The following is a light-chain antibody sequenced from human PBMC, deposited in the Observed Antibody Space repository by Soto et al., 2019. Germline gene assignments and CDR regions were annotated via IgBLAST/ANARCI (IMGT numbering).Light chain of an antibody. V-gene: IGLV2-14*01. CDR1: SSDVGRFNY. CDR2: YVT. CDR3: SSFVGTSILVV. Sequence: QSALTQPASVSGSPGQSITISCTGTSSDVGRFNYVSWYQQHPGNPPKLIILYVTRRPSGVSNRFSGSKSGTAASLTISGLQAEDEANYYCSSFVGTSILVVFGGGTKLTVL. J-gene: IGLJ2*01.